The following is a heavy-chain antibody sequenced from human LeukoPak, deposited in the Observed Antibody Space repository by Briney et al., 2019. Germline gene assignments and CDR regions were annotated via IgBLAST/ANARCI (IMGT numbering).Heavy chain of an antibody. D-gene: IGHD2-2*02. J-gene: IGHJ3*02. CDR2: ISHDGSYK. V-gene: IGHV3-30*18. CDR1: GFTLSSYG. CDR3: AKDKGTLPLGYCSSTSCYTHDAFDI. Sequence: GGSLRLSCAASGFTLSSYGMHWVRQAPGKGLEWVAVISHDGSYKYYGDSVKGRFSISRDNSKNTLYLQMNSLRAEDTAVYYCAKDKGTLPLGYCSSTSCYTHDAFDIWGQGTMVTVSS.